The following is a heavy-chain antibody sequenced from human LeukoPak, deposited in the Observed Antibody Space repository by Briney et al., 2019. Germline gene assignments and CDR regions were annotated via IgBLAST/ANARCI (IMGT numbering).Heavy chain of an antibody. CDR1: GDSIKGYY. V-gene: IGHV4-59*01. D-gene: IGHD6-19*01. Sequence: SETLSLTCTVSGDSIKGYYWSWIRQPPGKGLEWIGYIYYSGSTNYNPSLKSRVTISVDTSKNQFSLKLSSVTAADTAVYYCARESSGWLIWGQGTLVTVSS. CDR3: ARESSGWLI. J-gene: IGHJ4*02. CDR2: IYYSGST.